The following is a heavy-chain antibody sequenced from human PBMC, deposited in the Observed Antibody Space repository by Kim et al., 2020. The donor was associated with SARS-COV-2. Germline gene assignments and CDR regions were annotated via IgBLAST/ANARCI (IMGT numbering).Heavy chain of an antibody. CDR3: AREGPQLLRAWFDP. CDR2: INHSGST. V-gene: IGHV4-34*01. D-gene: IGHD2-2*01. Sequence: SETLSLTCAVYGGSFSGYYWSWIRQPPGKGLEWIGEINHSGSTNYNPSLKSRVTISVDTSKNQFSLKLSSVTAADTAVYYCAREGPQLLRAWFDPWGQGTLVTVSS. CDR1: GGSFSGYY. J-gene: IGHJ5*02.